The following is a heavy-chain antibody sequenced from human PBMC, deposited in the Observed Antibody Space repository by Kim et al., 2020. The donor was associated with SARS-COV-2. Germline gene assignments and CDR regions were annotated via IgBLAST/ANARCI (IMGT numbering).Heavy chain of an antibody. CDR3: AKNFGSYYYYYYMDV. D-gene: IGHD3-3*01. V-gene: IGHV3-30*02. Sequence: DSVKGRFTISRDNSKNTLYLQMNSLRAEDTAVYYCAKNFGSYYYYYYMDVWGKGTTVTVSS. J-gene: IGHJ6*03.